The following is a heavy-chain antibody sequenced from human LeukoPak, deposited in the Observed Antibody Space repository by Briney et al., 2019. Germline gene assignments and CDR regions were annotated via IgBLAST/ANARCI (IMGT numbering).Heavy chain of an antibody. CDR1: GGSFSGDF. Sequence: SETLSLTCAVYGGSFSGDFWSWIRQSPGKGLEWIGEINHGGSTTYNPSLQSRVTISVDTSKNQFSLKLSSVTAADTAVYYCADGSGSYTSPWFDPWGQGTLVTVSS. D-gene: IGHD3-10*01. J-gene: IGHJ5*02. V-gene: IGHV4-34*01. CDR2: INHGGST. CDR3: ADGSGSYTSPWFDP.